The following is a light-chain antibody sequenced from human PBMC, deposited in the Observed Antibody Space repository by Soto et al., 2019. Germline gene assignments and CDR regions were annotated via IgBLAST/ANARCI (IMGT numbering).Light chain of an antibody. V-gene: IGLV2-23*02. Sequence: QSVLTQPASVSGSPGQSITISCTGTSSDVGSYNLVSWYQQHPGKAPKLMIYEVSKRPSGVSHRFSGSKSGNTASLTISGLQAEDEADYYCCSYAGSSTFYVFGTGTKVPVL. CDR3: CSYAGSSTFYV. CDR1: SSDVGSYNL. J-gene: IGLJ1*01. CDR2: EVS.